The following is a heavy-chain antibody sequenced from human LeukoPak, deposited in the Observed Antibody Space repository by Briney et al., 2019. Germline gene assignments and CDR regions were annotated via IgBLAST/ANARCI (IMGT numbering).Heavy chain of an antibody. V-gene: IGHV1-69*04. J-gene: IGHJ4*02. Sequence: ASVKVSCKASGGTFSSYAISWVRQAPGQGLEWMGRIIPILGIANYAQKLQGRVTMTTDTSTSTAYMELRSLRSDDTAVYYCARAPSGYYYDSSGYLFDYWGQGTLVTVSS. CDR3: ARAPSGYYYDSSGYLFDY. CDR2: IIPILGIA. D-gene: IGHD3-22*01. CDR1: GGTFSSYA.